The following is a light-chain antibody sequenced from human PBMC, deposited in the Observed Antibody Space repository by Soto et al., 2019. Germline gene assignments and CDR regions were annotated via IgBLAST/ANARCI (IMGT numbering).Light chain of an antibody. CDR1: QSVSSN. V-gene: IGKV3-15*01. Sequence: GMKLAPATVSVSAGERATLSCRANQSVSSNLAWYQQKPGQAPRLLIYGASTRATGIPARFSGSGSGTEFTLTISSLQSEDFAVYYCQQYNNWPPITFGQGTRLEIK. CDR2: GAS. J-gene: IGKJ5*01. CDR3: QQYNNWPPIT.